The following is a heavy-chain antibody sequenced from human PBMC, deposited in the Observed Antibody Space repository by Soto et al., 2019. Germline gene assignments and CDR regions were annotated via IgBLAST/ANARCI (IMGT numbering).Heavy chain of an antibody. CDR2: ISSSSSYT. V-gene: IGHV3-11*05. CDR3: AKDSRPRPGHSSGWSDY. Sequence: GGSLRLSCAASGFTFSDYYMSWIRQAPGKGLEWVSYISSSSSYTNYADSVKGRFTISRDNSKNTLYLQMNSLRAEDTAVYYCAKDSRPRPGHSSGWSDYWGQGTLVTVSS. J-gene: IGHJ4*02. D-gene: IGHD6-19*01. CDR1: GFTFSDYY.